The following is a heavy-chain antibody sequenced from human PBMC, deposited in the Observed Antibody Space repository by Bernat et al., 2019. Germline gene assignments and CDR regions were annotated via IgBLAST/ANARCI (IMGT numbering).Heavy chain of an antibody. V-gene: IGHV3-23*01. D-gene: IGHD3-10*01. CDR3: AKRGKNWFRELN. CDR1: GFTFSSYA. Sequence: EVQLLESGGGLAQPGGSLRLSCAASGFTFSSYAMSWVRQAPGKGLEWVSGISGSGYSTYYADSVKGRFTISRDNSKNTLYLQMNSLRVEDTAVYYCAKRGKNWFRELNWGQGTLVTFSS. CDR2: ISGSGYST. J-gene: IGHJ4*02.